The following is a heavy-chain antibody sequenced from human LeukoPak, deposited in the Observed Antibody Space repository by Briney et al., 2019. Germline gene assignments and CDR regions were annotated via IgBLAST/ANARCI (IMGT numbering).Heavy chain of an antibody. D-gene: IGHD1-1*01. V-gene: IGHV3-33*06. Sequence: PGGSLRLSCAASGFTFSDYAMSWVRQAPGKGLEWVAVMWYDGSNKYYADSVKGRFTISRDNSKNTLYLQMNSLRAEDTAVYYCAKGHGNNWDFTDPGMDVWGQGTTVTVSS. CDR3: AKGHGNNWDFTDPGMDV. CDR1: GFTFSDYA. CDR2: MWYDGSNK. J-gene: IGHJ6*02.